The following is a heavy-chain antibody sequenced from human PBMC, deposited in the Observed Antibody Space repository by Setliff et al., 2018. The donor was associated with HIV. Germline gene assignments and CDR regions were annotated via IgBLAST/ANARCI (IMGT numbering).Heavy chain of an antibody. V-gene: IGHV1-18*01. J-gene: IGHJ5*02. Sequence: ASVKVSCKASGYTFRDYGVGWVRQAPGQGLEWMGWSSAFSGDSNYAQDFQGRVTMTRDTSTQTAYTELTSLTFHDTAVYYCARGFYSWNLWGQGALVTVSS. CDR2: SSAFSGDS. CDR3: ARGFYSWNL. CDR1: GYTFRDYG. D-gene: IGHD1-20*01.